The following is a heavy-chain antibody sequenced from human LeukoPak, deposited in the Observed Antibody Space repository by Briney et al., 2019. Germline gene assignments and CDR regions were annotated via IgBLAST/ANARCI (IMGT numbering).Heavy chain of an antibody. Sequence: GGSLRLAWVASGFTVRRAAMSGGREAQGGGVQWVSAIGGSAPDTYYAASVKGRFTISRDNSQTTVYFQMDNLRAEDMAVYYCAKDCRIDVWGQGTTVTVSS. J-gene: IGHJ6*02. CDR3: AKDCRIDV. CDR2: IGGSAPDT. CDR1: GFTVRRAA. V-gene: IGHV3-23*01.